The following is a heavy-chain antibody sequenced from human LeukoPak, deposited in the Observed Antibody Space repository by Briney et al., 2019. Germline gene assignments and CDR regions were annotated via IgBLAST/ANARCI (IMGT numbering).Heavy chain of an antibody. V-gene: IGHV4-4*07. D-gene: IGHD3-22*01. CDR1: GGSISSYY. Sequence: KTSETLSLTCTVSGGSISSYYWSWIRQPAGKGLDWIGRIYTSGSTNYNPSLKSRVTMSVDTSKNQFSLKLSSVTAADTAVYYCASSSYYDSSGAFDYWGQGTLVTVSS. CDR2: IYTSGST. J-gene: IGHJ4*02. CDR3: ASSSYYDSSGAFDY.